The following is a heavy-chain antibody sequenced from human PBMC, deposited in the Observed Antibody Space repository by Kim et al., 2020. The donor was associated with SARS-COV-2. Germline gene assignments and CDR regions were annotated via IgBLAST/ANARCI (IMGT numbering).Heavy chain of an antibody. CDR3: AKDRGYRQNYYGIDV. CDR2: ISDGGGST. V-gene: IGHV3-23*01. D-gene: IGHD5-18*01. Sequence: GGSLRLSCAASGFTFSNYAMSWVRQAPGKGLEWVSGISDGGGSTLYADSVKGRFTMSRDNSKNTLYLQMNSLRAEDTAVYYCAKDRGYRQNYYGIDVWGQGTTVTVSS. J-gene: IGHJ6*02. CDR1: GFTFSNYA.